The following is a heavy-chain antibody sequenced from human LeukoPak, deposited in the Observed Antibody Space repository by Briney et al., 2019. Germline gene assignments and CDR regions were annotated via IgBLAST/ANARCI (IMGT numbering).Heavy chain of an antibody. D-gene: IGHD2-2*01. CDR1: GYTFTGYY. V-gene: IGHV1-2*02. Sequence: ASVKVSCKASGYTFTGYYMHWVRQAPGQGLEWMGWINPDTGATDIAQKFQGRVTMTRDTSISAAYMELSRLRSDDTAVYYCTRDHCSYINCYEDYYYGMDVWGQGTTVTVSS. J-gene: IGHJ6*02. CDR2: INPDTGAT. CDR3: TRDHCSYINCYEDYYYGMDV.